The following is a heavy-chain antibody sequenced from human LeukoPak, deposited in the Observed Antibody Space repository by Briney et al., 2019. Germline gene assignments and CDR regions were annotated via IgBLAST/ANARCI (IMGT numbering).Heavy chain of an antibody. J-gene: IGHJ4*02. Sequence: PGRSLRLSCAASGFTFTSYAMHWVRQAPGKGLEWVALMSYHGTNKYYADSVKGRFTISSDNSKNTLYLQMNSLRTEDTAVYYCARDPTGGYRHFDFWGQGTLVTVSS. CDR2: MSYHGTNK. D-gene: IGHD2-8*02. V-gene: IGHV3-30-3*01. CDR1: GFTFTSYA. CDR3: ARDPTGGYRHFDF.